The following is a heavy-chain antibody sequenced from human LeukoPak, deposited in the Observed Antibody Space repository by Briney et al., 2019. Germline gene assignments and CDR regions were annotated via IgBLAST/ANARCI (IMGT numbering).Heavy chain of an antibody. CDR1: GYSISSGYY. CDR3: ATGVVVFDY. CDR2: IYHSGST. V-gene: IGHV4-38-2*02. D-gene: IGHD3-22*01. Sequence: SETLSLTCTVSGYSISSGYYWGWIRQPPGKGLEWIGSIYHSGSTYYNPSLKSRVAISVDTSKNQLSLKLSSVTAADTAVYYCATGVVVFDYWGQGTLVTVSS. J-gene: IGHJ4*02.